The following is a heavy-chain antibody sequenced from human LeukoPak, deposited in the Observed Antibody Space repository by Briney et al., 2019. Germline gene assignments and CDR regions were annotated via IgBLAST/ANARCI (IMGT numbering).Heavy chain of an antibody. V-gene: IGHV1-2*02. CDR2: INPNSGGT. CDR3: ASSYQLLSAFDI. D-gene: IGHD2-2*01. Sequence: GASVKVSCKASGYTFTGYYMHWVRQAPGQGLEWMGWINPNSGGTNYAQKFQGRVTMTRDTSISTAYMELSRLRSDDPAVYFCASSYQLLSAFDIWGQGTMVTVSS. J-gene: IGHJ3*02. CDR1: GYTFTGYY.